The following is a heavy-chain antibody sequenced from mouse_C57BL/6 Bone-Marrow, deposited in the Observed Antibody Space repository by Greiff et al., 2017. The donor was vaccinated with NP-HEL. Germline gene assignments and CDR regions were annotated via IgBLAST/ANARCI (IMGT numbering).Heavy chain of an antibody. V-gene: IGHV5-4*03. J-gene: IGHJ2*01. CDR2: ISDGGSYT. D-gene: IGHD1-1*01. CDR3: ARGWGTTDSLLFDY. Sequence: DVMLVESGGGLVKPGGSLKLSCAASGFTFSSYAMSWVRQTPEKRLEWVATISDGGSYTYYPDNVKGRFTISRDNAKNNLYLQMSHLKSEDTAMYYCARGWGTTDSLLFDYWGQGTTLTVSS. CDR1: GFTFSSYA.